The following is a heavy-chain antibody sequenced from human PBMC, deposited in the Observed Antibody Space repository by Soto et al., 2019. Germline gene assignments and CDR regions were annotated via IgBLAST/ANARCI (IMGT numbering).Heavy chain of an antibody. CDR1: GGSISSGCYS. D-gene: IGHD2-21*02. J-gene: IGHJ6*02. Sequence: SETLSLTGAVSGGSISSGCYSWSWIRQPPGKGLEWIGYIYHIGSTYYNPSLKSRVTISVDRSKNQFSLKLSSVTAADTAVYYFGSADCGGDCYATYRPYYSYVMDVSGQTITLTFCS. V-gene: IGHV4-30-2*01. CDR2: IYHIGST. CDR3: GSADCGGDCYATYRPYYSYVMDV.